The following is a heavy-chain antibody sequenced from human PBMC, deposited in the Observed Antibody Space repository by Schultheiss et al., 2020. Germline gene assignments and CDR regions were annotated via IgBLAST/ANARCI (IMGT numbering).Heavy chain of an antibody. CDR3: ARGRRGAVAGTEDAFDI. V-gene: IGHV4-39*01. CDR2: IYYSGST. Sequence: SETLSLTCTVSGGSISSSSYYWGWIRQPPGKGLEWIGSIYYSGSTYYNPSLKSRVTISVDTSKNQFSLKLSSVTAADTAVYYCARGRRGAVAGTEDAFDIRGQ. J-gene: IGHJ3*02. CDR1: GGSISSSSYY. D-gene: IGHD6-19*01.